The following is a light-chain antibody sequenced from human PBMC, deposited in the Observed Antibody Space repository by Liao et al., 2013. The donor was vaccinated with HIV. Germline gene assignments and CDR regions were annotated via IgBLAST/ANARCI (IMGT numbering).Light chain of an antibody. J-gene: IGLJ1*01. V-gene: IGLV3-1*01. CDR3: QVWDSSSEPLYV. Sequence: SYELTQPPSVSVSPGQTANITCSGQRLGNKWTSWYQQRPGQSPILVIYDDMKRPSGIPERFSASKSGNTATLTISRVEAGDEADYYCQVWDSSSEPLYVFGTGTKVTVL. CDR1: RLGNKW. CDR2: DDM.